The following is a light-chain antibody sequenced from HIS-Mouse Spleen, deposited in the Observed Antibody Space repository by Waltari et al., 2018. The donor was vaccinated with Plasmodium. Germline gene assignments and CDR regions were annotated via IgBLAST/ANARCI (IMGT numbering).Light chain of an antibody. V-gene: IGKV1-39*01. J-gene: IGKJ1*01. CDR2: AAS. Sequence: DIQMTQSPSSLSASVGDRVPITCRASQSISSYLNCYQQKPGKAPKLLIYAASRLQSGVPSRFSGSGSGTDFTLSISSLQPEDFATYYCQQSYSTWTFGQGTKVEIK. CDR1: QSISSY. CDR3: QQSYSTWT.